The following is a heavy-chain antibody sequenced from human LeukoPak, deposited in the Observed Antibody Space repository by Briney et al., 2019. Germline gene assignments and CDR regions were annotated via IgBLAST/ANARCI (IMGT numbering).Heavy chain of an antibody. D-gene: IGHD6-13*01. CDR1: GYSISSGYY. V-gene: IGHV4-61*01. CDR3: ARVYYSNSYDYWYFDL. J-gene: IGHJ2*01. Sequence: SETLSLTCTVSGYSISSGYYWGWIRQPPGKGLEWIGYIFYSGSTNYNPSLKSRVTISVDTSKNQFSLKLSSVTAADTAVYYCARVYYSNSYDYWYFDLWGRGTLVTVSS. CDR2: IFYSGST.